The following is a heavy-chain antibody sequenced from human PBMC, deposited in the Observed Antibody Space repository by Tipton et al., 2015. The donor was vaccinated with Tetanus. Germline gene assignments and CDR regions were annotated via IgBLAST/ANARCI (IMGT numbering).Heavy chain of an antibody. V-gene: IGHV3-48*02. CDR2: IGPSSTTI. CDR1: GFTFSNYG. J-gene: IGHJ4*02. D-gene: IGHD6-13*01. Sequence: GSLRLSCEASGFTFSNYGMSWVRQAPGKGLEWVLYIGPSSTTIYYADFVRGRFTISRDNAQNSLYLQMNSLGDEDTAVYYCARAAYSSTPDHWGQGTLVTVSS. CDR3: ARAAYSSTPDH.